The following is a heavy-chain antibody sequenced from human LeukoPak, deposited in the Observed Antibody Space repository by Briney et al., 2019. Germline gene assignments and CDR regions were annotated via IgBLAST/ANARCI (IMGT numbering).Heavy chain of an antibody. CDR1: GFYFSTYA. CDR3: AKGLYGSGSYYLAAIDY. Sequence: GGSLRLSCAASGFYFSTYAMSWVRQAPGKGLEWVSAISGSGGSTYYADSVKGRFTISRDNSKNTLYLQMNSLRAEDTAVYYCAKGLYGSGSYYLAAIDYWGQGTLVTVSS. J-gene: IGHJ4*02. CDR2: ISGSGGST. D-gene: IGHD3-10*01. V-gene: IGHV3-23*01.